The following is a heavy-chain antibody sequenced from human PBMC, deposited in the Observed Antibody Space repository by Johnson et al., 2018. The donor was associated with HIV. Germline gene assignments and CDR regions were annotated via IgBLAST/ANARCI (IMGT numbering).Heavy chain of an antibody. CDR3: AKGGEVWYGAFDF. J-gene: IGHJ3*01. CDR2: IYSGGST. CDR1: GITVSSNY. Sequence: VQLVESGGGLVQPGGSLRLSCAASGITVSSNYMSWVRQAPGKGLAWVSVIYSGGSTFYADSVKGRFTISRDNSKNTLYLQMNNLRAEDTAVYYCAKGGEVWYGAFDFWGQGTMAIVSS. V-gene: IGHV3-66*01. D-gene: IGHD6-13*01.